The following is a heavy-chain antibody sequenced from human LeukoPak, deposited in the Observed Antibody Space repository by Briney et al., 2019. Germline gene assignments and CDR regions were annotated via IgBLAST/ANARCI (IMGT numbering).Heavy chain of an antibody. J-gene: IGHJ4*02. Sequence: PGGSLRLSCAASGFTFSNYNMNWVRQAPGKGLEWVSSISSSSTYMYYADSVKGRFTISRDNAKNSLYLQMNSLRAEDTAVYYCAEVARSGYWGQGTLVTVSS. CDR1: GFTFSNYN. CDR3: AEVARSGY. D-gene: IGHD5-12*01. CDR2: ISSSSTYM. V-gene: IGHV3-21*01.